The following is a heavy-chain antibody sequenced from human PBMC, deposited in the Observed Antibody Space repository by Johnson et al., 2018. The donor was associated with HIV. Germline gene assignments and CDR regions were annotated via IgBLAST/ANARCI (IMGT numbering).Heavy chain of an antibody. Sequence: EVQLVESGGGLIQPGGSLRLSCAASGFTVIGNYMSWVRQAPGKGLEWVSSFNWNRGSIGYADSVKGRFTISRDNAKNSLFLQMNSLRAEDTALYYCARVIRAYDSSGYAGDAFDIWGQGTMVTASS. V-gene: IGHV3-20*04. CDR1: GFTVIGNY. J-gene: IGHJ3*02. CDR3: ARVIRAYDSSGYAGDAFDI. CDR2: FNWNRGSI. D-gene: IGHD3-22*01.